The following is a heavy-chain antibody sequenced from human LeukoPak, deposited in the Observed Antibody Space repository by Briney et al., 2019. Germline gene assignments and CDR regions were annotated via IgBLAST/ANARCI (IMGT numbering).Heavy chain of an antibody. CDR1: GFTFSSYE. D-gene: IGHD3-10*01. Sequence: GSLRLSCAASGFTFSSYEMNWVRQPPGKGLEWIGSIYYSGYTYYNPSLKSRVTISVDTSKNQFSLKLSSVTAADTAVYYCAKHYMGSSYNRAVDYWGQGTLVTVSS. CDR2: IYYSGYT. J-gene: IGHJ4*02. V-gene: IGHV4-39*01. CDR3: AKHYMGSSYNRAVDY.